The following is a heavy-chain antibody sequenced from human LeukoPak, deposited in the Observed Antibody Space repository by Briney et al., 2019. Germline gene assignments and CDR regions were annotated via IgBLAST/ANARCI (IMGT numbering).Heavy chain of an antibody. Sequence: GGSLRLSCAASGFTFSSYAMSWVRQPPGKGLEWVSGISGSGGSTYYADSVRGRFTISRDNSKHTLYVQMNSLRADDTAVYYCAKTGVYCSGGSCYPNWFGPWGQGTLVTVSS. D-gene: IGHD2-15*01. CDR3: AKTGVYCSGGSCYPNWFGP. V-gene: IGHV3-23*01. J-gene: IGHJ5*02. CDR1: GFTFSSYA. CDR2: ISGSGGST.